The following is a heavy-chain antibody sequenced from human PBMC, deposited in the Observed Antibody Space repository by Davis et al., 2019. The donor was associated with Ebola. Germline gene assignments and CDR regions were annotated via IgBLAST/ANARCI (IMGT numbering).Heavy chain of an antibody. CDR3: AKVRYSSGWYDSDY. V-gene: IGHV3-21*01. Sequence: ETLSLTCAVYGGSFSGYYWSWIRQPPGKGLEWVSSISSSSSYIYYADSVKGRFTISRDNAKNSLYLQMNSLRAEDTAVYYCAKVRYSSGWYDSDYWGQGTLVTVSS. D-gene: IGHD6-19*01. J-gene: IGHJ4*02. CDR1: GGSFSGYY. CDR2: ISSSSSYI.